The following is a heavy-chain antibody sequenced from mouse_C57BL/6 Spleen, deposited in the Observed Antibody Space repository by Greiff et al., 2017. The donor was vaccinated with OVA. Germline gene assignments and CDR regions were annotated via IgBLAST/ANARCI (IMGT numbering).Heavy chain of an antibody. V-gene: IGHV1-52*01. CDR3: ARGYSNYGAY. CDR2: IDPSDSET. Sequence: VQLQQPGAELVRPGSSVKLSCKASGYTFTSYWMHWVKQRPIQGLEWIGNIDPSDSETHYNQKFKDKATLTVDKSSSTAYMQLSSLTSEDSAVYSCARGYSNYGAYWGQGTLVTVSA. CDR1: GYTFTSYW. J-gene: IGHJ3*01. D-gene: IGHD2-5*01.